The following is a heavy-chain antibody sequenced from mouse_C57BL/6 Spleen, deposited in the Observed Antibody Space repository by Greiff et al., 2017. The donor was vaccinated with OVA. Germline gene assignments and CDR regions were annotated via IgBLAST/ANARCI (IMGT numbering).Heavy chain of an antibody. CDR3: ARGPFITTALTVYYYAMDY. D-gene: IGHD1-1*01. Sequence: VQLQQSGPELVKPGASVKISCKASGYAFSSSWMNWVKQRPGKGLEWIGRIYPGAGDTNYNGKFKGKATLTADKSSSTAYMQLSSLTSEDSAVYFCARGPFITTALTVYYYAMDYWGQGTSVTVSS. J-gene: IGHJ4*01. CDR1: GYAFSSSW. V-gene: IGHV1-82*01. CDR2: IYPGAGDT.